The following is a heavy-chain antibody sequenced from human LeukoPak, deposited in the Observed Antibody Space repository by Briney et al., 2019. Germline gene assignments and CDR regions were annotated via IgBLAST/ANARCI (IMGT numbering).Heavy chain of an antibody. CDR2: ISGSGGST. J-gene: IGHJ6*03. CDR1: GFTFSRYV. D-gene: IGHD3-3*01. Sequence: PGGSLRLSCAASGFTFSRYVRSWVRQAPGKGLQWVSFISGSGGSTFYADSVKGRFTISRDNSKNTLYLQTSSLTAEDTAVYYCAIGSDQFNYYNYMDVWGKGTTVTVSS. V-gene: IGHV3-23*01. CDR3: AIGSDQFNYYNYMDV.